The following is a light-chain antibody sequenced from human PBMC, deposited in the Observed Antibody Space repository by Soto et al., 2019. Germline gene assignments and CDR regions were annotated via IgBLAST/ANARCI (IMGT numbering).Light chain of an antibody. Sequence: QSALTQPASVSGSPGQSITISCTGTSSDVGGYNYVSWYQQHPVKAPKLMIYDVSSRPSGVSNRFSGSKSGNTASLTISGLQAEDEADYYCSSYTSSSSLNYVFGTGTKLTVL. CDR1: SSDVGGYNY. V-gene: IGLV2-14*01. CDR2: DVS. CDR3: SSYTSSSSLNYV. J-gene: IGLJ1*01.